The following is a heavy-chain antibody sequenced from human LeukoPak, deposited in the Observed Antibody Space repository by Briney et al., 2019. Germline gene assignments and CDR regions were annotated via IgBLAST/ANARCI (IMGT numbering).Heavy chain of an antibody. D-gene: IGHD3-10*01. CDR3: ARAGPMVRGVIASWFDP. Sequence: ASVKVSCKASGFTFTSSAVQWVRQARGQRLEWIGWIVVGSGNTNYAQKFQGWVTMTRDTSISTAYMELSRLRSDDTAVYYCARAGPMVRGVIASWFDPWGQGTLVTVSS. CDR2: IVVGSGNT. V-gene: IGHV1-58*01. CDR1: GFTFTSSA. J-gene: IGHJ5*02.